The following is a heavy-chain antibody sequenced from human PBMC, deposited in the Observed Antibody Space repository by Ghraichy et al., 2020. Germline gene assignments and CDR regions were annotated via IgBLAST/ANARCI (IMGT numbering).Heavy chain of an antibody. D-gene: IGHD3-16*01. V-gene: IGHV4-59*02. CDR1: GISVSSYY. CDR3: ARDVGQIWDPYYFDY. J-gene: IGHJ4*02. CDR2: IYFSGST. Sequence: SETLSLTWSVSGISVSSYYWPWIRQPPGKGLEWIGYIYFSGSTKYNPSLKSRATTSIDISKNQFSLKLSSVTAAYTAVYYCARDVGQIWDPYYFDYWSQGTLVTGSS.